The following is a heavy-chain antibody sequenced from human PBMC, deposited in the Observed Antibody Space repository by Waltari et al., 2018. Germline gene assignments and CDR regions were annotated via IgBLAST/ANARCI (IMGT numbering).Heavy chain of an antibody. Sequence: QVQLQQWGAGLLKPSETLSLTCAVYGGSFSGYYWSWIRHPPGKGLGGIGEISHSGTTNYNPSLKSRVTISLDTSKNQFSLKLSSVTAADTAVYYCARQEIIVEVTGDGFDIWGQGTMVTVSS. J-gene: IGHJ3*02. D-gene: IGHD2-21*02. V-gene: IGHV4-34*01. CDR2: ISHSGTT. CDR1: GGSFSGYY. CDR3: ARQEIIVEVTGDGFDI.